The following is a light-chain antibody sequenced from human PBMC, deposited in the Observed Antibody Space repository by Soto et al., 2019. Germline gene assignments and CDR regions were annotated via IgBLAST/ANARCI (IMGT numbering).Light chain of an antibody. CDR1: SSDVGGYNY. Sequence: QSALTQPPSASGSPGQSVTISCTGTSSDVGGYNYVSWYQQYPGKVPTLIVYEVNKRPSGVPDRFSGSKSGNTASLTVSGLHAEDEADYYCTSYAGGNNVFGTGTKLTVL. CDR3: TSYAGGNNV. CDR2: EVN. J-gene: IGLJ1*01. V-gene: IGLV2-8*01.